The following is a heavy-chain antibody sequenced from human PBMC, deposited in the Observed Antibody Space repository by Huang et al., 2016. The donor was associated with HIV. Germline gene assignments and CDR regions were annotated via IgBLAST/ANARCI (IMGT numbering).Heavy chain of an antibody. V-gene: IGHV1-24*01. Sequence: QVQLVQSGAEVKKPGASVKVSCKVSGYTLTELSMHWVRKATGKGLAWMGVCDHEDGEKIYAQKCQGRVTMTEDTSTDTAYMELSSLRSEDTAVYYCATVYRRFRNHDSGDYYFDYWDQGTLVTVSS. CDR1: GYTLTELS. J-gene: IGHJ4*02. CDR3: ATVYRRFRNHDSGDYYFDY. CDR2: CDHEDGEK. D-gene: IGHD3-22*01.